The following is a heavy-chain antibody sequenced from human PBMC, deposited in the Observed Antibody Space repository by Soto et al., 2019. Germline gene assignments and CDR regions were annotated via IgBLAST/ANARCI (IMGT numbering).Heavy chain of an antibody. CDR3: ARGQAGGGVIVS. CDR2: IYYSGST. V-gene: IGHV4-59*01. D-gene: IGHD3-16*02. J-gene: IGHJ4*02. CDR1: GGSISSYY. Sequence: SETLSLTCTVSGGSISSYYWSWIRQPPGKGLEWIGYIYYSGSTNYNPSLKSRVTISVDTSKNQFSLKLSSVTAADTAVYYCARGQAGGGVIVSWGQGTLVTVSS.